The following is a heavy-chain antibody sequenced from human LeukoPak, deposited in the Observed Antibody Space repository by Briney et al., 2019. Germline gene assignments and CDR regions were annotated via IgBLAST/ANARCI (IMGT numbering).Heavy chain of an antibody. J-gene: IGHJ5*02. CDR2: LNWLGEDI. D-gene: IGHD3-3*01. CDR1: GFTFDDYS. Sequence: PGGSLRLSCAASGFTFDDYSMSWIRQAPGKGPEWVSRLNWLGEDIGYAESVKGRFTISRDNAKNSLFLQMDSLRVGDTAVYYCARENYDFWTGYYTGGRWFDPWGQGTLVTVSS. V-gene: IGHV3-20*04. CDR3: ARENYDFWTGYYTGGRWFDP.